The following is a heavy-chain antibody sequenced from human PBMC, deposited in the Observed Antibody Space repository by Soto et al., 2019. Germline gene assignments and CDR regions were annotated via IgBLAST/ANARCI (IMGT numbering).Heavy chain of an antibody. V-gene: IGHV3-74*01. CDR1: GFTFSSDW. D-gene: IGHD6-13*01. Sequence: EVQLVKSGGGLVQPGGSLRLSCAASGFTFSSDWMHWVRQAPGKGLVWVSRINSDGSSTSNGDSVKGRFTISRDNAKNTLYLQMSSLRAEDTAVYYCARGIAGAGGSYGMDVWGQGTTVTVSS. J-gene: IGHJ6*02. CDR3: ARGIAGAGGSYGMDV. CDR2: INSDGSST.